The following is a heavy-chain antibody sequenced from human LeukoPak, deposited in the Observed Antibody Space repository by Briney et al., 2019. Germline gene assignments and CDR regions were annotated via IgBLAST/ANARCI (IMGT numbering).Heavy chain of an antibody. CDR2: IYYSGST. CDR3: ARQPYYYDSSGYWFDY. Sequence: SETLSLTCTVSGGSISSSSYYWGWIRQPPGKGLEWTGSIYYSGSTYYNPSLKSRVTISVDTSKNRFSLKLSSVTAADTAVYYCARQPYYYDSSGYWFDYWAQGTLVTVSS. J-gene: IGHJ4*02. D-gene: IGHD3-22*01. V-gene: IGHV4-39*01. CDR1: GGSISSSSYY.